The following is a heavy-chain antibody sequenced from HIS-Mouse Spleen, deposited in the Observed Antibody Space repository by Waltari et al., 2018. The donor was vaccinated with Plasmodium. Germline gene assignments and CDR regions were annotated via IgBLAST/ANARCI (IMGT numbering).Heavy chain of an antibody. Sequence: QVQLQESGPGLVKPSEPLSLTCTVSGGPISSYYWRWIRQPPGKGLEWIGYIYYSGTTNYNPSLKSRVTISVDTSKNQFSLKLSSVTAADTAVYYCARLRYSYGYFDYWGQGTLVTVSS. CDR3: ARLRYSYGYFDY. D-gene: IGHD5-18*01. CDR2: IYYSGTT. J-gene: IGHJ4*02. V-gene: IGHV4-59*08. CDR1: GGPISSYY.